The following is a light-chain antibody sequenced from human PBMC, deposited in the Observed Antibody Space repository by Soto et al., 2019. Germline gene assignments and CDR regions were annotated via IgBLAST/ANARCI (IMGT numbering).Light chain of an antibody. V-gene: IGKV3-20*01. CDR1: QSVTSTY. Sequence: TQSPVTLSLSPGERPTLSCTAVQSVTSTYIAWYQQKPGQAPRLLIYATSFRATGIPHRFRGSGSGTDFTLTISRLEPEDFAVYYCKQYRSSWTFGQGTKVDIK. CDR3: KQYRSSWT. CDR2: ATS. J-gene: IGKJ1*01.